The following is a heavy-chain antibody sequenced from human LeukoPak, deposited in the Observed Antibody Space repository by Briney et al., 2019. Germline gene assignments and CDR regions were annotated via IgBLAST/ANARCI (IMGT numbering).Heavy chain of an antibody. D-gene: IGHD5-18*01. CDR3: AKAQQIQLWAYDY. J-gene: IGHJ4*02. Sequence: GGSLRLSCAASGFTFSSYAMHWVRQAPGKGLEWVAVISWNSGSIGYADSVKGQFTISRDNAKNSLYLQMNSLRAEDTALYYCAKAQQIQLWAYDYWGQGTLVTVSS. CDR1: GFTFSSYA. V-gene: IGHV3-9*01. CDR2: ISWNSGSI.